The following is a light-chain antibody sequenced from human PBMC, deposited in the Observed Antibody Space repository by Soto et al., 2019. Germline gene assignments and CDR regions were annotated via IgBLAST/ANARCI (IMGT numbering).Light chain of an antibody. Sequence: EIVLTQSPGTLSLSPGEGATLSCRASQTVSSTYFAWYQQKPGRAPSLLIHGASTRAAGIPDRFSASGSGTHFTLTINRLEPEDFAVYVCQQVGTSPYTFGQGTTVEIK. J-gene: IGKJ2*01. CDR1: QTVSSTY. V-gene: IGKV3-20*01. CDR3: QQVGTSPYT. CDR2: GAS.